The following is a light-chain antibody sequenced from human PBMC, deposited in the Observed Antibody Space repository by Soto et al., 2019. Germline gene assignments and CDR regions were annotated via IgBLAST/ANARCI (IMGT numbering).Light chain of an antibody. V-gene: IGLV1-40*01. CDR2: ANT. CDR1: SSNIGAGYD. J-gene: IGLJ3*02. CDR3: QSYDTGLSAWV. Sequence: QSVLTQSPSVSGAPGQRVTISCTGSSSNIGAGYDVHWYQQLPGTAPKLLIYANTNRPSGVPDRFSGSKSGTSASLAITGLQAEDEADYYCQSYDTGLSAWVFGGGTKLTVL.